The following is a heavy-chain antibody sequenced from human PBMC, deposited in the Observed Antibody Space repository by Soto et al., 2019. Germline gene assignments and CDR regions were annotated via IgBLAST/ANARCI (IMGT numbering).Heavy chain of an antibody. CDR2: IYSGGST. CDR1: GFTVSSNY. D-gene: IGHD1-26*01. V-gene: IGHV3-53*01. Sequence: PGGSLRLSCAASGFTVSSNYMSWVRQAPGKGLEWVSVIYSGGSTYYADSVKGRFTISRDNSKNTLYLQMNSLRAEDTAVYYCARERVGATAYYYYGMDVWGQGTTVTVSS. J-gene: IGHJ6*02. CDR3: ARERVGATAYYYYGMDV.